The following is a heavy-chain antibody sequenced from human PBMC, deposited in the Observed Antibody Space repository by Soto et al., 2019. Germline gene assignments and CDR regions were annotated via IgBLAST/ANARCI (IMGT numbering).Heavy chain of an antibody. Sequence: QVQLVESGGGVVQPGRSLRLSCGASGFTFSTYGMHWVRQAPGKGLEWVAVISYDGRNKYSADSVKGRFAISRDNSKNTLYLQMNSRRAEDTAVYYCPVLGGAFDIWGQGTMVTVSS. D-gene: IGHD3-16*01. CDR3: PVLGGAFDI. V-gene: IGHV3-30*03. CDR2: ISYDGRNK. CDR1: GFTFSTYG. J-gene: IGHJ3*02.